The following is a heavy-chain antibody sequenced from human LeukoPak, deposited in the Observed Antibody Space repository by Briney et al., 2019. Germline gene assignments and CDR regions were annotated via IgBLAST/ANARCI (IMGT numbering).Heavy chain of an antibody. CDR1: GFTFSSYA. J-gene: IGHJ3*01. V-gene: IGHV3-30*18. CDR2: ISFDGSKS. D-gene: IGHD4-17*01. CDR3: AKVFYGPEV. Sequence: GGPLRLSCAASGFTFSSYAMHWVRQTPGRGLELVALISFDGSKSHYVDSVKGRFTISRDNSKNTLYLQMNSLRAEDTAVYYCAKVFYGPEVWGQGTMVTVSS.